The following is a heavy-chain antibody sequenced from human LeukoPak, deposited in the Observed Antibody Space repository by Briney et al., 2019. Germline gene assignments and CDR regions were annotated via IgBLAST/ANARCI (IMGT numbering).Heavy chain of an antibody. CDR1: GGTFSSYA. CDR2: IIPIFGTA. D-gene: IGHD3-3*01. Sequence: SVKVSCKASGGTFSSYAISWVRQAPGQGLEWMGGIIPIFGTANYAQKFQGRVTITVDESTSTAYMELSSLRSEDTAVYYCARANVGFWSGYSKPYYYYGMDVWGQGTTVTVSS. CDR3: ARANVGFWSGYSKPYYYYGMDV. V-gene: IGHV1-69*01. J-gene: IGHJ6*02.